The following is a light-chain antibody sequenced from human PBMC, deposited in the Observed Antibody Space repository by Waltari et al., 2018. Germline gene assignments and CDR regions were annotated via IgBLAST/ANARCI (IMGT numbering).Light chain of an antibody. J-gene: IGLJ1*01. CDR2: DVT. CDR3: CSRGGSSSFFV. CDR1: INDVGGYDY. Sequence: HSALTQPRSVPGSPGQSVTVSCTVTINDVGGYDYVPWYQPHPGKAPHLIIYDVTTRPSGVPHRFSGSKSGDTASLTISGLQAEDGGDYYCCSRGGSSSFFVFGTGTTVTV. V-gene: IGLV2-11*01.